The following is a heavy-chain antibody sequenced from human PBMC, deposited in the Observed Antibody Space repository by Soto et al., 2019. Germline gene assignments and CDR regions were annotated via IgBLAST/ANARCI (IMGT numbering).Heavy chain of an antibody. J-gene: IGHJ6*02. CDR3: ARSLDYSHYYYYGMDV. Sequence: EVQLVQSGAEVKKPGESLRISCKGSGYSFTSYWISWVRQMPGKGLEWMGRIDPSDSYTNYSPSFQGHVTISADKSISTAYLQWSSLKASDTAMYYCARSLDYSHYYYYGMDVWGQGTTVTVSS. D-gene: IGHD4-4*01. CDR1: GYSFTSYW. CDR2: IDPSDSYT. V-gene: IGHV5-10-1*03.